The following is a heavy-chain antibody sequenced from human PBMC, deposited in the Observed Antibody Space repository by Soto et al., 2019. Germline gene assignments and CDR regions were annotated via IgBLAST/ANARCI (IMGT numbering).Heavy chain of an antibody. CDR1: GFTFSDYY. D-gene: IGHD3-9*01. Sequence: GGSLRLSCAASGFTFSDYYMSWIRQAPGQGLEWVSYVSSSGSTIYYADSVKGRFTISRDNAKNSLYLQMNSLRAEDTAVYYCARDRSVRYFDRLSSYYYYYYGMDVWGQGTTVTVSS. J-gene: IGHJ6*02. V-gene: IGHV3-11*01. CDR3: ARDRSVRYFDRLSSYYYYYYGMDV. CDR2: VSSSGSTI.